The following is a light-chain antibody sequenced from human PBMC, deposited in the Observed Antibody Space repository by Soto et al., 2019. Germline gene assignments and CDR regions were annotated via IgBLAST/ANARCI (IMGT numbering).Light chain of an antibody. Sequence: DIQMTQSPSFVSASVGDRVTITYRASQGISSLLAWYQHKPGRAPKLLIHAASSLESGVPSRFSGSGSGTDFTLTISSLQPEDFATYYCQQKLSFPLTFGGGTKVEIK. CDR1: QGISSL. CDR3: QQKLSFPLT. V-gene: IGKV1-12*01. CDR2: AAS. J-gene: IGKJ4*01.